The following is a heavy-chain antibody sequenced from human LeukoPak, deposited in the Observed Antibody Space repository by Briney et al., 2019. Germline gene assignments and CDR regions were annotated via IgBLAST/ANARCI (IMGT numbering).Heavy chain of an antibody. J-gene: IGHJ4*02. Sequence: SVKVSCKASGGTFSNYAISWVRQAPGQGLEWMGGIISIFGTANFAQKFQGRVTITADKSTSTAYMELSSLRAEDTAVYYCAKAGSGSYGVLVAWGQGTLVTVSS. V-gene: IGHV1-69*06. D-gene: IGHD3-10*01. CDR1: GGTFSNYA. CDR2: IISIFGTA. CDR3: AKAGSGSYGVLVA.